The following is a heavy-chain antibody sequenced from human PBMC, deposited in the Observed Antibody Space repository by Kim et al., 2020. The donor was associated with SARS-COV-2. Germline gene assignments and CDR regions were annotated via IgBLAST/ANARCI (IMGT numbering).Heavy chain of an antibody. J-gene: IGHJ5*02. CDR3: ARVMVYASGFDP. Sequence: YIPSFQGQVTISADKSISTAYLQWSSLEASDTAMYYCARVMVYASGFDPWGQGTLVTVSS. D-gene: IGHD2-8*01. V-gene: IGHV5-51*01.